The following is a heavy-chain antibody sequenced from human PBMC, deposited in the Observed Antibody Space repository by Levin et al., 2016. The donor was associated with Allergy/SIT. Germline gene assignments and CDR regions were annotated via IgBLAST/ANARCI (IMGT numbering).Heavy chain of an antibody. J-gene: IGHJ5*02. V-gene: IGHV3-33*01. D-gene: IGHD3-10*01. CDR1: GFTFSSYG. CDR3: ARDMSRITMVRVSVNNWFDP. CDR2: IWYDGSNK. Sequence: GESLKISCAASGFTFSSYGMHWVRQAPGKGLEWVAVIWYDGSNKYYADSVKGRFTISRDNSKNTLYLQMNSLRAEDTAVYYCARDMSRITMVRVSVNNWFDPWGQGTLVTVSS.